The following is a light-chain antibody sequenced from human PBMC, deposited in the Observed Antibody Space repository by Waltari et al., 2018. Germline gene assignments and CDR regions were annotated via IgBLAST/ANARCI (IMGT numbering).Light chain of an antibody. J-gene: IGLJ2*01. CDR3: CSYVGGGTLV. CDR2: DVS. V-gene: IGLV2-23*02. CDR1: SNDVGGYNF. Sequence: QSALTQPASVSGSPGQSITISCVGTSNDVGGYNFVSWYQQHPGKVPKLMIYDVSKRPSGSSYRFSGSKSGNTASLTISGLQAEDESDYYCCSYVGGGTLVFGGGTSVTVL.